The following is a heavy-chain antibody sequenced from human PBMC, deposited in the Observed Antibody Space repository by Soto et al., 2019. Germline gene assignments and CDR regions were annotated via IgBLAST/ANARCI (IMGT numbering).Heavy chain of an antibody. CDR1: GGTFSSYA. CDR2: IIPIFGTA. CDR3: ARERYCSGGSCSRGFDY. J-gene: IGHJ4*02. Sequence: QVQLVQSGAEVKKPGSSVKVSCKASGGTFSSYAISWVRQAPGQGLEWMGGIIPIFGTANYAQKFQGRVTITADESTSTAYMELSSLRSEDTAVHYCARERYCSGGSCSRGFDYWGQGTLVTVSS. V-gene: IGHV1-69*01. D-gene: IGHD2-15*01.